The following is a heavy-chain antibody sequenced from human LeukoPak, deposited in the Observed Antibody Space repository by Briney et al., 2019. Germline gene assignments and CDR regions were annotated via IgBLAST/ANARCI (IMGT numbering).Heavy chain of an antibody. V-gene: IGHV4-34*01. CDR3: ARGLLRGYSSSWSTTRPQGGYFQH. D-gene: IGHD6-13*01. Sequence: KPSETLSLTCAVYGGSFSGYYWSWIRQPPGKGLEWIGEINHSGSTNYNPSLKSRVTISVDTSKNQFSLKLSSVTAADTAVYYCARGLLRGYSSSWSTTRPQGGYFQHWGQGTLVTVSS. CDR2: INHSGST. J-gene: IGHJ1*01. CDR1: GGSFSGYY.